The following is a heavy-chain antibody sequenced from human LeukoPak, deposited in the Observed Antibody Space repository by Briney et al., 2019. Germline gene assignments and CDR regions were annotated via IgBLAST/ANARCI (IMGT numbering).Heavy chain of an antibody. Sequence: SETLSLTCTVSGYSISSGYYWGWIRQPPGKGLEWIGSIYHSGSTCYNPSLKSRVTISVDTSKNQFSLKQSSVTAADTAVYYCARASNYYYYYMDVWGKGTTVTVSS. CDR2: IYHSGST. CDR1: GYSISSGYY. CDR3: ARASNYYYYYMDV. J-gene: IGHJ6*03. V-gene: IGHV4-38-2*02. D-gene: IGHD6-6*01.